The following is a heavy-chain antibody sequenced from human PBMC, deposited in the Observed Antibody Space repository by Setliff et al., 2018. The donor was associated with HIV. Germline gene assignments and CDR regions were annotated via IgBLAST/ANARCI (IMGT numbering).Heavy chain of an antibody. V-gene: IGHV4-59*12. CDR3: ARPRGPAITMLRGRGSGYYMDV. J-gene: IGHJ6*03. CDR2: FCYTGST. CDR1: GGSINNYC. D-gene: IGHD3-10*01. Sequence: SETLSLTCTVSGGSINNYCCSWIRQAPWKGLEWIGYFCYTGSTYYNPSLESLVTISVDTSKNQFSLKLTSVTAADTAVYFCARPRGPAITMLRGRGSGYYMDVWGKGTTVTVSS.